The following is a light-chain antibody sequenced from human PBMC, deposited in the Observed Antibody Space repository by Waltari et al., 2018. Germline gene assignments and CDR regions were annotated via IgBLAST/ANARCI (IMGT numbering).Light chain of an antibody. Sequence: DIQMTQSPSSLSASVGDRATIICRASQDIGRDLAWYQYKPGKAPRRLIYGSSNLQSGVPSKFSGRGSGTEFTLTISSLQPEDFATYYCLQHNTYPRTFGQGTKV. CDR3: LQHNTYPRT. V-gene: IGKV1-17*01. CDR2: GSS. CDR1: QDIGRD. J-gene: IGKJ1*01.